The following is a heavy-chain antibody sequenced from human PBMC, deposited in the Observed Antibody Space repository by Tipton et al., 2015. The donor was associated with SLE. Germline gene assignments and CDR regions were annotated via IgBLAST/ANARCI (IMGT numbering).Heavy chain of an antibody. D-gene: IGHD6-6*01. Sequence: TLSLTCEVSGYSISSGYFWGWIRQPPGKGLEWIGYIYYSGITHYNPSLKSRVTISVDTSKNQFSLKLRSVTAADTAVYYCARLYSSSSHYYYYGMDVWGQGTTVTVSS. CDR3: ARLYSSSSHYYYYGMDV. CDR1: GYSISSGYF. CDR2: IYYSGIT. J-gene: IGHJ6*02. V-gene: IGHV4-38-2*01.